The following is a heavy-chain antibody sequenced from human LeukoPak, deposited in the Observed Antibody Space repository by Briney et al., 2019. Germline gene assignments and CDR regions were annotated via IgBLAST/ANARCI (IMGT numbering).Heavy chain of an antibody. CDR3: ARDAGYSYGNGLRGFDY. V-gene: IGHV3-30-3*01. D-gene: IGHD5-18*01. Sequence: GGSLRLSCAASGFTFSSYAMHWVRQAPGKGLEWVAVISYDGSNKYYADSVKGRFTISRDNSKNTLYLQMNSLRAEDTAAYYCARDAGYSYGNGLRGFDYWGQGTLVTVSS. CDR1: GFTFSSYA. J-gene: IGHJ4*02. CDR2: ISYDGSNK.